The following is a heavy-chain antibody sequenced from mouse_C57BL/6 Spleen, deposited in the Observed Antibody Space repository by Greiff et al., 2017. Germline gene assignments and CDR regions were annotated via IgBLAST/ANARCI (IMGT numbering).Heavy chain of an antibody. CDR2: IYPGSGGT. CDR1: GYAFTNYL. Sequence: QVQLQQSGAELVRPGTSVKVSCKASGYAFTNYLIEWVKQRPGQGLEWIGVIYPGSGGTNYNEKFKGKATLTADKSSSTAYMQLSSLTSEDSAVYFCARYGYYTDYWGQGTTLTVSS. D-gene: IGHD2-2*01. J-gene: IGHJ2*01. V-gene: IGHV1-54*01. CDR3: ARYGYYTDY.